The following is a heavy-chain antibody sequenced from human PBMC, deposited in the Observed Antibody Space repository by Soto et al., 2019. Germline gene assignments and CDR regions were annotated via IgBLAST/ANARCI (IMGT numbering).Heavy chain of an antibody. J-gene: IGHJ4*02. CDR2: IYWDDGK. D-gene: IGHD6-19*01. CDR1: GFSLSTSGVG. CDR3: AHRLGIAVAAYFDY. V-gene: IGHV2-5*02. Sequence: QITLKESGPTLVKPTQTLTLTCTFSGFSLSTSGVGVGWIRQPPGKALEWLALIYWDDGKHYSPSLKTRLTNTRDTSKNQVVLRMTNMDPVDTATYSCAHRLGIAVAAYFDYWGQGTLVTVAS.